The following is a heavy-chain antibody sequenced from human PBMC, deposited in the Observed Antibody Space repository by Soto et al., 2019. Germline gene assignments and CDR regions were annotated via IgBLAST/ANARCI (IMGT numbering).Heavy chain of an antibody. J-gene: IGHJ4*02. V-gene: IGHV1-46*01. CDR2: INPSTSST. Sequence: AASVKVSCKASGYTFTNYYIHWVRQAPGQGLEWMGIINPSTSSTTYAQKFQGRVTMTRDTSTSTVYMELSSLTSEDTAVYYCARETRLPLRSNYFDYWGQGTLVTVSS. D-gene: IGHD4-17*01. CDR3: ARETRLPLRSNYFDY. CDR1: GYTFTNYY.